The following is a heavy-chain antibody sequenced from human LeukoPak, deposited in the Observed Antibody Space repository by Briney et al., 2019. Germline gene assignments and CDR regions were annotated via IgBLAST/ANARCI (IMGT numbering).Heavy chain of an antibody. J-gene: IGHJ4*02. V-gene: IGHV1-46*01. CDR1: GYIFTSYY. D-gene: IGHD3-22*01. Sequence: ASVKVSCKASGYIFTSYYMHWVRQAPGQGLEWMGIINPSGGGTSYAQKFQGRVTMTRDMSTSTVYMELSSLRSEDTAVYYCARNRRDPTYYYDSSGYYFDYWGQGTLVTVSS. CDR3: ARNRRDPTYYYDSSGYYFDY. CDR2: INPSGGGT.